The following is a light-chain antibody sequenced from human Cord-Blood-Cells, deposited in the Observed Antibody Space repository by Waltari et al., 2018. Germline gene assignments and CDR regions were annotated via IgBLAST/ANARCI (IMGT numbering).Light chain of an antibody. CDR3: SSYTSSSTFV. Sequence: QSALTQPPSVSGSPAQSIPISCTGTSRAVAGYNYVSWYQQHPGEAPQLMLYDVSKRPSGVSTRFSGSKSGNTASLTISGLQAEDEADYYCSSYTSSSTFVFGTGTKVTVL. CDR1: SRAVAGYNY. V-gene: IGLV2-14*01. CDR2: DVS. J-gene: IGLJ1*01.